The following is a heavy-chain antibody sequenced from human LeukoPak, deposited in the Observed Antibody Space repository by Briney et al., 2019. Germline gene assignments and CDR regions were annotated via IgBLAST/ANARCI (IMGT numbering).Heavy chain of an antibody. V-gene: IGHV3-30*18. CDR1: GFTFSSYG. J-gene: IGHJ4*02. CDR2: ISYDGSNK. CDR3: AKGRTPFALIDY. D-gene: IGHD1-14*01. Sequence: PGGSLRLSCAASGFTFSSYGMHWVRQAPGKGLEWVAVISYDGSNKYYADSVKGRFTISRDNSKNTLYLQMNSLRAEDTAVYYCAKGRTPFALIDYWGQGTLVTVSS.